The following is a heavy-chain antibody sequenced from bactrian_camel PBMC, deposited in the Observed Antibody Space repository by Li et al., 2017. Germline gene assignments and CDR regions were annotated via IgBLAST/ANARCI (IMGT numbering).Heavy chain of an antibody. Sequence: HVQLVESGGGSVQAGGSLILSCVASGYTYSRPLMGWFRQAPGKERAAVAAHYTGTATTYVADSVKGRFAISEDNAKNILYLQLDSLKPEDTAMYYCAARQPCRVWLGYEDPGEYNIWGQGTQVTVS. V-gene: IGHV3S1*01. J-gene: IGHJ4*01. CDR3: AARQPCRVWLGYEDPGEYNI. CDR1: GYTYSRPL. CDR2: HYTGTATT. D-gene: IGHD5*01.